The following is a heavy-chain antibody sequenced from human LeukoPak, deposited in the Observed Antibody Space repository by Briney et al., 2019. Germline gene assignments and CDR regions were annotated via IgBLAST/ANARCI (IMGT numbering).Heavy chain of an antibody. CDR2: IYYSGST. J-gene: IGHJ5*02. D-gene: IGHD5-12*01. V-gene: IGHV4-39*01. CDR3: ARSLRVATMMAGSTGVWSDP. Sequence: SETLSLTCTVSGGSISSSSYYWGWMRQPPGKGVEWIGSIYYSGSTYYNPSLNIRVTISVDTAKSPSSLKLSSVTAAGTAVYYCARSLRVATMMAGSTGVWSDPWGQGTLVTVSS. CDR1: GGSISSSSYY.